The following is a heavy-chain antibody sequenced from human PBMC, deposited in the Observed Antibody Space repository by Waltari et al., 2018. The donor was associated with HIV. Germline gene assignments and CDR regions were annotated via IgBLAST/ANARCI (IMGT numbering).Heavy chain of an antibody. Sequence: QVHLVQSGAEVKKPGSSVRVSCKTSGYTFHAYFFYWVRQAPGRAVSWVGMRHPNSRETKSAQRLEGRVTLTRDLSTSTGYMELSRLTPDDTAVYYCASVTESGTALANWGQGTLISVSS. V-gene: IGHV1-2*02. CDR1: GYTFHAYF. CDR3: ASVTESGTALAN. D-gene: IGHD3-10*01. J-gene: IGHJ4*02. CDR2: RHPNSRET.